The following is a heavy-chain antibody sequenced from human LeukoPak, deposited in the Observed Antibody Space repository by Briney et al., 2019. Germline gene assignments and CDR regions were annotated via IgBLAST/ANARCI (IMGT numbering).Heavy chain of an antibody. Sequence: GGSLRLSCAASGFTFSDYYMSWIRQAPGKGLEWVSYITSSGSTIYYADSVKGRFTISRDNSKNTLYLQMNSLRAEDTAVYYCAKDTSIGRYCTNGVCSPFDYWGQGTLVTVSS. D-gene: IGHD2-8*01. J-gene: IGHJ4*02. CDR3: AKDTSIGRYCTNGVCSPFDY. V-gene: IGHV3-11*01. CDR1: GFTFSDYY. CDR2: ITSSGSTI.